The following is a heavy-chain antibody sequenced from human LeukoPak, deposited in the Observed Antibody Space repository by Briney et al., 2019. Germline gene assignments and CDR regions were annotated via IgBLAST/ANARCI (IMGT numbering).Heavy chain of an antibody. CDR3: ARGSTTLVTNNWFDP. Sequence: SETLSLTCAVYGGSFSGYYWSWIRQPPGKGLEWIGEINHSGSTNYNPSLKSRVTISVDTSKNQFSLKLSSVTAADTAVYYCARGSTTLVTNNWFDPWGQGTLVTVSS. V-gene: IGHV4-34*01. D-gene: IGHD4-17*01. J-gene: IGHJ5*02. CDR2: INHSGST. CDR1: GGSFSGYY.